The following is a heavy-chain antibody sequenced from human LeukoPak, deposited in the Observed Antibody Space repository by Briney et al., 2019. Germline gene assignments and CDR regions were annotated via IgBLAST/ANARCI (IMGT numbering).Heavy chain of an antibody. CDR1: GFSFSSYG. D-gene: IGHD3-16*01. CDR2: IPRDGSYE. V-gene: IGHV3-30*02. J-gene: IGHJ4*02. Sequence: PGGSLRLSCAASGFSFSSYGMHWVRLAPGRGLEWVAFIPRDGSYEKYADSVKGRFAISRDNSKSTLYLHMNSLRAEDTAAYYCANIPNSFGPDYWGQGSLVTVSS. CDR3: ANIPNSFGPDY.